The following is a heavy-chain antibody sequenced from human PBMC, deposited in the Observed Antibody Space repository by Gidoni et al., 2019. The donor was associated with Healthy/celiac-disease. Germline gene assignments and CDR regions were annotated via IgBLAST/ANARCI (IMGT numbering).Heavy chain of an antibody. Sequence: QLQLQESGPGLVKSSETLSLTCTVSGGSISSSGYYWGWIRQPPGNCLEWIGNIYYSGSTYYNPSLKSRVTISVDTSKNQFSLKLSSVTAADTAVYYCARLLGYCSGNSCYSEYYFDYWGQGTLVTVSS. V-gene: IGHV4-39*01. CDR3: ARLLGYCSGNSCYSEYYFDY. J-gene: IGHJ4*02. D-gene: IGHD2-15*01. CDR1: GGSISSSGYY. CDR2: IYYSGST.